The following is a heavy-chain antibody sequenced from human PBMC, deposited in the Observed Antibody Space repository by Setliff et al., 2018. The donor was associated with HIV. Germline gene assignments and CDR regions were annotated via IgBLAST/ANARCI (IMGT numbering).Heavy chain of an antibody. CDR3: ARRELLKYYFDY. V-gene: IGHV4-59*11. J-gene: IGHJ4*02. CDR1: GASMTSHY. Sequence: SETLSLTCSVAGASMTSHYLTWIRQPRGMGMEWIGNIYGSGTTKYNPSLKSRVTISVDKSKNQFSLKLSSVTAADTAVYYCARRELLKYYFDYWGQGTLVTVSS. CDR2: IYGSGTT. D-gene: IGHD1-26*01.